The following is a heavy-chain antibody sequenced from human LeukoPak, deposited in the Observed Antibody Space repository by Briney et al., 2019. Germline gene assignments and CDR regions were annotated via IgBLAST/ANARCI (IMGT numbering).Heavy chain of an antibody. CDR3: ARGYYGSGSYLAFGGYYYYGMDV. J-gene: IGHJ6*02. CDR1: GYTLTELS. D-gene: IGHD3-10*01. V-gene: IGHV1-24*01. CDR2: FDPEDGET. Sequence: ASVKVSCKVSGYTLTELSMHWVRQAPGKGLEWMGGFDPEDGETIYAQKFQGRVTMTEDTSTDTAYMELRSLRSDDTAVYYCARGYYGSGSYLAFGGYYYYGMDVWGRGTTVTVSS.